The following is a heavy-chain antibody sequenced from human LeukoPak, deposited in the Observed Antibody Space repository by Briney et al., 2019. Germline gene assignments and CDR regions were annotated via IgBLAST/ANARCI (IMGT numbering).Heavy chain of an antibody. CDR3: ARAPYFDFWSGYPPDY. V-gene: IGHV3-74*01. CDR1: GYTFRSYW. D-gene: IGHD3-3*01. CDR2: INSDGSTT. J-gene: IGHJ4*02. Sequence: GGSLRLSCAASGYTFRSYWMHWVRQAPGKGLVWVSRINSDGSTTNYADSVKGRFTISRDNAKNTLYLQMNSLRAEDTAVYYCARAPYFDFWSGYPPDYWGQGTLVTVSS.